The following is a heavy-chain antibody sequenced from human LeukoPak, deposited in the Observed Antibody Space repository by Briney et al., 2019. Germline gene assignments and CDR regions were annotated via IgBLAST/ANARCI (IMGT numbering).Heavy chain of an antibody. D-gene: IGHD6-13*01. V-gene: IGHV3-30*18. CDR1: GFTFSSYG. CDR3: AKSPGRAAAGYIDY. CDR2: ISYDGSKK. J-gene: IGHJ4*02. Sequence: PGGSLRLSRAASGFTFSSYGMHWVRQAPGKGLEWVAGISYDGSKKYYADSVKGRCTISRDNAKNTLSLQMNSLRAEDTAVYYCAKSPGRAAAGYIDYWGQGTLVTVSS.